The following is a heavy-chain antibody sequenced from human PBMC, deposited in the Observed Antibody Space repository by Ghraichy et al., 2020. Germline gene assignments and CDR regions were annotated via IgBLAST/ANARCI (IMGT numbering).Heavy chain of an antibody. J-gene: IGHJ4*02. CDR2: IYYNGKT. CDR1: GASINSNGYF. D-gene: IGHD1-1*01. V-gene: IGHV4-31*03. CDR3: VGAPNSPGLFDY. Sequence: SETLSLTFSVSGASINSNGYFWSWIRQHPGKGLEWIAYIYYNGKTLYNPSLHSRVSLSLDTSKNQFSLKMTSVTAADTALYFCVGAPNSPGLFDYWGQGIRVTVSS.